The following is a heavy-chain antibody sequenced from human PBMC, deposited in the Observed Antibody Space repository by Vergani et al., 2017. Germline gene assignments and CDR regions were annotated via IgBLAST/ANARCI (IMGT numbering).Heavy chain of an antibody. CDR1: GCTFSSFA. CDR3: AGGNLSSSWYVRYYYYMDV. V-gene: IGHV1-69*01. D-gene: IGHD6-13*01. J-gene: IGHJ6*03. Sequence: QVQLVQSGAEVKKPGSSVKVSCKASGCTFSSFAISWVRQAPEQGLEWMRGIIPIFGTANYAQKFQGRVTITADESTSTAYMELSSLRSEDTAVYYCAGGNLSSSWYVRYYYYMDVWGKGTTVTVSS. CDR2: IIPIFGTA.